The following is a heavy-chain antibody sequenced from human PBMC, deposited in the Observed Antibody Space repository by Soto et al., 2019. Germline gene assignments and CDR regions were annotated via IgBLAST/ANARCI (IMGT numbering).Heavy chain of an antibody. J-gene: IGHJ4*02. CDR1: GFTFSSRA. Sequence: EVQLLESGGGLVQPGGSLRLSCAASGFTFSSRAMSWVRQAPGKGLDWVSIISASGDNTYYAYSVKGRFTISRDNSKNTLYLQVNSLIGEDTAVYYCAKLTYSDLWSGSHDSWGQGTLVTVSS. V-gene: IGHV3-23*01. D-gene: IGHD3-3*01. CDR2: ISASGDNT. CDR3: AKLTYSDLWSGSHDS.